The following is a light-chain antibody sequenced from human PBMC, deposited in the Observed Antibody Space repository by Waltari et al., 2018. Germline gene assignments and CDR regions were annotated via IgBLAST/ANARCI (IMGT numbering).Light chain of an antibody. CDR3: CSYSGDNTFL. CDR1: SSDIGQDKY. Sequence: QSALTQPPSASGSPGQSVTISCTGTSSDIGQDKYVSWYQQHPGKAPKLMIYDVNKRPSGVPDRFSGSKSGNTASLAVSGLQAEDEADYFCCSYSGDNTFLFGGGTKLTVL. J-gene: IGLJ2*01. V-gene: IGLV2-8*01. CDR2: DVN.